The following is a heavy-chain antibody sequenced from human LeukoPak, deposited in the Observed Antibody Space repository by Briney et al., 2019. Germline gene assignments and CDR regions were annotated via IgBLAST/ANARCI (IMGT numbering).Heavy chain of an antibody. CDR2: ISSSGSTI. Sequence: GGSLRLSCAASGFTFSSYAMSWIRQAPGKGLEWVSYISSSGSTIYYADSVKGRFTISRDNAKNSLYLQMYSLRAEDTAVYYCARPYYYGSGSYYVDYWGQGTLVTVSS. CDR1: GFTFSSYA. J-gene: IGHJ4*02. V-gene: IGHV3-11*04. CDR3: ARPYYYGSGSYYVDY. D-gene: IGHD3-10*01.